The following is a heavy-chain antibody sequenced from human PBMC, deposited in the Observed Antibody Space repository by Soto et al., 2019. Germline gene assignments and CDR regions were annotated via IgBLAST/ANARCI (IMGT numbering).Heavy chain of an antibody. V-gene: IGHV3-30*03. Sequence: GGSLRLSCAASGFTFSSYGMHWVRQAPGKGLEWVAVISYDGSNKYYADSVKGRFTISSDNSKNTLYLQMNSLRAEDTAVYYCATPQMGDFYSPVDYWGQGTLVTVSS. CDR2: ISYDGSNK. J-gene: IGHJ4*02. CDR3: ATPQMGDFYSPVDY. CDR1: GFTFSSYG. D-gene: IGHD3-16*01.